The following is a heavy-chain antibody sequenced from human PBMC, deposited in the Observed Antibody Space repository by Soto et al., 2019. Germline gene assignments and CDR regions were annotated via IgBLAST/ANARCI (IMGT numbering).Heavy chain of an antibody. D-gene: IGHD2-2*02. CDR2: IVPMLGTP. V-gene: IGHV1-69*01. CDR3: ARNGTYTSSLSHYSGMDV. CDR1: GGSFGNFI. J-gene: IGHJ6*02. Sequence: QVQLVQSGAEVKEPGSSVRVSCKASGGSFGNFIMNWVRQTPGQRLEWMGGIVPMLGTPTYAEKFKGRVTISATGSTSTTYMDLTSLRSEDTAIYYCARNGTYTSSLSHYSGMDVWGQGTTVTVSS.